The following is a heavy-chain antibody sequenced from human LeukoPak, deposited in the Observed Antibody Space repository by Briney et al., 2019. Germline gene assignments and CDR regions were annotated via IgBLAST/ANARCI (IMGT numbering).Heavy chain of an antibody. J-gene: IGHJ3*02. V-gene: IGHV3-33*01. CDR2: IWNDGSNE. D-gene: IGHD6-19*01. Sequence: GRSLRLSCAASGFIFSSYGMHWVRQAPGKGLEWVAVIWNDGSNENYADSVKGRFTISRENSKNTLYLQMNSLRAEDTAVYYCARDFGGVAGTWYDAFDIWGQGTMVTVSS. CDR1: GFIFSSYG. CDR3: ARDFGGVAGTWYDAFDI.